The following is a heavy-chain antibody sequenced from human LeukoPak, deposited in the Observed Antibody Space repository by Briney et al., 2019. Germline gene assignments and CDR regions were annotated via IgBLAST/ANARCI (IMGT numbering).Heavy chain of an antibody. Sequence: ASVKVSCKASGYTFTSYSINWVRQAPGQGLEWMAWIGAYNGNTNYAQKFHGRVTLTRDTSTSIAYMELRSLRSDDTAVYFCARGMSGYTEDPFDIWGQGTVVTVSS. J-gene: IGHJ3*02. CDR2: IGAYNGNT. V-gene: IGHV1-18*01. CDR1: GYTFTSYS. CDR3: ARGMSGYTEDPFDI. D-gene: IGHD2-2*02.